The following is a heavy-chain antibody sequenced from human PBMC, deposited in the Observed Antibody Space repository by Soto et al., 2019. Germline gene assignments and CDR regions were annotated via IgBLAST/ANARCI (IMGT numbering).Heavy chain of an antibody. CDR2: VTAGSSGT. V-gene: IGHV3-NL1*01. CDR1: GIIFNGFG. CDR3: AKDHTTYGSGNTIDY. Sequence: GGSLRLSCAASGIIFNGFGMHWVRQAPGKGLEWVSTVTAGSSGTNYADSVKGRFTISRDNSKNTLYLQMNSLRPEDTAVYYCAKDHTTYGSGNTIDYWGQETLVTVSS. D-gene: IGHD3-10*01. J-gene: IGHJ4*02.